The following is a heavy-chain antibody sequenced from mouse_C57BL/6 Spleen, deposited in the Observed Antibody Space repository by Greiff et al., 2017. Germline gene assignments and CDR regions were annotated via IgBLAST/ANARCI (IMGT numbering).Heavy chain of an antibody. D-gene: IGHD2-4*01. J-gene: IGHJ2*01. CDR3: ARDTMITHFDY. CDR1: GFTFSDYG. CDR2: ISSGSSTI. Sequence: EVHLVESGGGLVKPGGSLKLSCAASGFTFSDYGMHWVRQAPEKGLEWVAYISSGSSTIYYADTVKGRFTISRDNAKNTLFLQMTSLRSEDTAMYYCARDTMITHFDYWGQGTTLTVSS. V-gene: IGHV5-17*01.